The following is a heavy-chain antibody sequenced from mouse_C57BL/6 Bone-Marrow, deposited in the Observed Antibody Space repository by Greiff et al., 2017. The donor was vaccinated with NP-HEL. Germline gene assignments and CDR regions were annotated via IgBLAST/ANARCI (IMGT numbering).Heavy chain of an antibody. CDR1: GYSITSGYD. D-gene: IGHD2-3*01. J-gene: IGHJ3*01. V-gene: IGHV3-1*01. CDR3: ARGDGPSFAY. Sequence: EVQLQQSGPGMVKPSQSLSLTCTVTGYSITSGYDWHWIRHFPGNKLEWMGYISYSGSTNYNPSLKSRISITHDTSKNHFFLKLNSVTTEDTATYYCARGDGPSFAYWGQGTLVTVSA. CDR2: ISYSGST.